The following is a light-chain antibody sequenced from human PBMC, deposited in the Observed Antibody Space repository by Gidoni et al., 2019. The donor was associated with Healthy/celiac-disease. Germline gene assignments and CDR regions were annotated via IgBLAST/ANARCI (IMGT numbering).Light chain of an antibody. Sequence: QSVLTQPPSVSGAPGHRVTISCTGSSSNIGAGYDVHWYQQLPGTAPKLLIYGNSNRPSGVPDRFSGSKSGTSASLAITGLQAEDEADYYCQSYDSSLRLEVFGGGTKLTVL. CDR3: QSYDSSLRLEV. J-gene: IGLJ3*02. CDR1: SSNIGAGYD. CDR2: GNS. V-gene: IGLV1-40*01.